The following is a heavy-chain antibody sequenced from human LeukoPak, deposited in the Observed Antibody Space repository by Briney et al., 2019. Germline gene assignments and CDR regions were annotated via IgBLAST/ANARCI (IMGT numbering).Heavy chain of an antibody. V-gene: IGHV4-59*08. Sequence: SETLSLTCTVSGGSISSYYWSWIRQPPGKGLEWIGYIYYSGSTNYNPSLKSRVTISVDTSKNQFSLKLSSVTAADTAVYYCARSPYCSSTSCYYIDYWGQGTLVTVSS. CDR1: GGSISSYY. CDR3: ARSPYCSSTSCYYIDY. J-gene: IGHJ4*02. CDR2: IYYSGST. D-gene: IGHD2-2*01.